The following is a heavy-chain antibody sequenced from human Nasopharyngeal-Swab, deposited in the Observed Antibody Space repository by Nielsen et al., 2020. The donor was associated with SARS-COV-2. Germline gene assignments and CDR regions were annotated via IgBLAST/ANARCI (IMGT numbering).Heavy chain of an antibody. CDR3: ARSVGSFYGQGAFDI. D-gene: IGHD1-26*01. CDR2: IRSKTYGGGP. V-gene: IGHV3-49*01. J-gene: IGHJ3*02. CDR1: GFTFGDYA. Sequence: GGSLRLSCTTSGFTFGDYAMSWFRQAPGKGLEWVGFIRSKTYGGGPEYGASVKGRFTISGDGAESIAYLKMNSLETEDTGGYYCARSVGSFYGQGAFDIWGQGTMVTVSS.